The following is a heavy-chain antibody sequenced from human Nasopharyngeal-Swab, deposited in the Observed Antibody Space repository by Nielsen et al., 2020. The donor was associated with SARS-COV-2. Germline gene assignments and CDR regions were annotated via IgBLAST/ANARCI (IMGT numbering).Heavy chain of an antibody. Sequence: GESLKISCAASGFTFNTYAISWVRQAPGKGLEWVSYISSSGSTIYYADSVKGRFTISRDNAKNSLYLQMNSLRAEDTAVYYCAREAPAWDCGGDCYPFWGQGTLVTVSS. J-gene: IGHJ4*02. CDR3: AREAPAWDCGGDCYPF. V-gene: IGHV3-11*01. CDR1: GFTFNTYA. D-gene: IGHD2-21*02. CDR2: ISSSGSTI.